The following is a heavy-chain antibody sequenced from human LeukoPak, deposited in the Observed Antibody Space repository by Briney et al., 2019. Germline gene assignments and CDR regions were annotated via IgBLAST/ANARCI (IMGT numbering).Heavy chain of an antibody. D-gene: IGHD5-12*01. J-gene: IGHJ3*02. CDR1: GGSISSSSYY. Sequence: SETLSLTCTVSGGSISSSSYYCGWIRQPPGKGLEWIGSIYYSGSTYYNPSLKRRVTISVDTSKNQFSLQLSSVTAADTAVYYCARHPIVATIQNAFDIWDQGTMVTVSS. V-gene: IGHV4-39*01. CDR2: IYYSGST. CDR3: ARHPIVATIQNAFDI.